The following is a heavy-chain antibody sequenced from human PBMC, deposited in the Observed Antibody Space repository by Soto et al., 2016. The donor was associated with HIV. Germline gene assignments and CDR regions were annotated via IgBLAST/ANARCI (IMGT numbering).Heavy chain of an antibody. D-gene: IGHD2-21*02. CDR3: TRLVERPVVVTAMPLRFDI. V-gene: IGHV1-18*01. CDR2: ISGYNGDT. CDR1: GYTLTNYG. Sequence: QVQLVQSGAEVKKPGASVKVSCKASGYTLTNYGISWVRQAPGQGLEWMGWISGYNGDTNYAQKLLGRVTMTTDTSTNTAYLELRSLRSDDTAVYYCTRLVERPVVVTAMPLRFDIWGQGTVVTVYS. J-gene: IGHJ3*02.